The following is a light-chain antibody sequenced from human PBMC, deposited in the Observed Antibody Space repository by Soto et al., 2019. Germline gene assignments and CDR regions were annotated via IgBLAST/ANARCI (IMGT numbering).Light chain of an antibody. J-gene: IGKJ1*01. CDR2: DAS. V-gene: IGKV3-11*01. CDR1: QSVSSY. Sequence: EIVLTQSPATLSLSPGERATLSCRASQSVSSYLAWYQQKPGQAPRLLIYDASNRATGIPARFSGSGSGTDFTLTISNLEPEDFAVYYCQQRSNWPKTFGLGTKVEIK. CDR3: QQRSNWPKT.